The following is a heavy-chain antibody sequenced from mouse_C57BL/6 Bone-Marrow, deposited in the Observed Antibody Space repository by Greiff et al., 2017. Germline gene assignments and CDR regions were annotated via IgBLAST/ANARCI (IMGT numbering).Heavy chain of an antibody. CDR3: ARERWVLRGLDY. V-gene: IGHV1-81*01. Sequence: QVQLQQSGAELARPGASVKLSCKASGYTFTSYGISWVKQRTGQGLEWIGEIYPRSGNTYYNEKFKGKATLTADKSSSTAYMELRSLTSEDSAVYFCARERWVLRGLDYWGQGTTLTVSS. CDR2: IYPRSGNT. D-gene: IGHD1-1*02. CDR1: GYTFTSYG. J-gene: IGHJ2*01.